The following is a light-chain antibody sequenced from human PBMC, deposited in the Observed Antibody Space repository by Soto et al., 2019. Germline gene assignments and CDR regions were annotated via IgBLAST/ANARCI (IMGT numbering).Light chain of an antibody. CDR3: QQSYSAPLT. CDR1: QSISRF. CDR2: TSS. Sequence: DIQMTQSPSSLSASVGDRVTITCRASQSISRFLDWYQQRPGKAPNLLIYTSSSLQSGVPSRFSGSGSGTDFTLTISSLQPEDSATYYCQQSYSAPLTFGGGTKVEIK. J-gene: IGKJ4*01. V-gene: IGKV1-39*01.